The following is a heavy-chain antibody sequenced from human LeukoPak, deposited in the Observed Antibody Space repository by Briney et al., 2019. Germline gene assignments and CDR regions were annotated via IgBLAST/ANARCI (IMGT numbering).Heavy chain of an antibody. J-gene: IGHJ4*02. Sequence: VGSLRLSCAASGFTFDDYGMSWVRQAPGKGLEWVSGINWNGGSTGYADSVKGRFTISRDNAKNSLYLQMNSLRAEDTALYYCARETSVGRSGSYYFDYWGQGTLVTVSS. CDR1: GFTFDDYG. V-gene: IGHV3-20*04. CDR2: INWNGGST. D-gene: IGHD3-10*01. CDR3: ARETSVGRSGSYYFDY.